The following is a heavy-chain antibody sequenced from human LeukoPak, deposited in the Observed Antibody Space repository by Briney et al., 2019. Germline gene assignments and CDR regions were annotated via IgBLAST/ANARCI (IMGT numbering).Heavy chain of an antibody. J-gene: IGHJ4*02. CDR3: ASRMGDY. CDR2: IYYSGST. D-gene: IGHD2-15*01. Sequence: ETLSLTCTVSGGSISSYYWSWIRQPPGKGLEWIGYIYYSGSTNYNPSLKSRVTISVDTSKNQFSLKLSSVTAADTAVYYCASRMGDYWGQRTLVTVSS. CDR1: GGSISSYY. V-gene: IGHV4-59*12.